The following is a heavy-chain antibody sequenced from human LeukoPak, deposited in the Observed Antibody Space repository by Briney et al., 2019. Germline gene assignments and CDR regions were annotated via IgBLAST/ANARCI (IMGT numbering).Heavy chain of an antibody. V-gene: IGHV1-18*01. D-gene: IGHD3-3*01. CDR1: GYTFTSYG. Sequence: GASVKVSCKASGYTFTSYGISWVRQAPGQGLEWMGWISAYNGNTNYAQKLQGRVTMTTDTSTSTAYMELRSLRSDDTAVYYCARDLRGLEGFLPDYYYYGMDVWGQGTTVTVSS. CDR3: ARDLRGLEGFLPDYYYYGMDV. J-gene: IGHJ6*02. CDR2: ISAYNGNT.